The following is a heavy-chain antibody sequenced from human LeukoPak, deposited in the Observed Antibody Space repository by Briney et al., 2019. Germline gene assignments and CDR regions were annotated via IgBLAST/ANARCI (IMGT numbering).Heavy chain of an antibody. D-gene: IGHD6-13*01. CDR2: MNPNSGNT. V-gene: IGHV1-8*01. CDR3: ARGSRTSSSWYYYYYYMDV. Sequence: ASVKVSCKASGYTFTSYDINWVRQATGQGPEWMGWMNPNSGNTGYAQKFQGRVTMTRNTSISTAYMELSSLRSEDTAVYYCARGSRTSSSWYYYYYYMDVWGKGTTVTVSS. CDR1: GYTFTSYD. J-gene: IGHJ6*03.